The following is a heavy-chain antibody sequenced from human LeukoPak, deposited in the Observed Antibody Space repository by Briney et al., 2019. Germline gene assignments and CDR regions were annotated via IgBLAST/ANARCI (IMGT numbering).Heavy chain of an antibody. CDR3: TRGPILLWIHNGMDV. J-gene: IGHJ6*02. D-gene: IGHD3-10*01. Sequence: GGSLRLSCIASGFIFGDHAMSWVRQPPGKGLEWVGFIRSKAYGATIEYAASVKGRFTISRDDSKGIAYLQMNDLKTEDTALYYRTRGPILLWIHNGMDVWGQGTTVTVSS. V-gene: IGHV3-49*04. CDR1: GFIFGDHA. CDR2: IRSKAYGATI.